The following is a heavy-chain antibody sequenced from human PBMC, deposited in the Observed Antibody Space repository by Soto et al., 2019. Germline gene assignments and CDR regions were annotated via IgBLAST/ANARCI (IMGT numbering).Heavy chain of an antibody. CDR1: GYTFTSYG. J-gene: IGHJ4*02. CDR2: ISVYDGKI. V-gene: IGHV1-18*01. Sequence: QVQLVQSGAEVKKPGASVKVSCNASGYTFTSYGISGVRQAPGQGLEWMGWISVYDGKIEHAQKVQDRVTMTTDTSTSTAYMELRSLRSDDTAVYYCAKIGGSYRPFDNWCQGTLVTDSS. CDR3: AKIGGSYRPFDN. D-gene: IGHD1-26*01.